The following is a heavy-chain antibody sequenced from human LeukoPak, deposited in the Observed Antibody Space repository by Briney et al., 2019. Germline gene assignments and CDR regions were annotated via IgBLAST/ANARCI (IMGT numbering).Heavy chain of an antibody. CDR1: GYTFTCYY. J-gene: IGHJ5*02. V-gene: IGHV1-46*01. D-gene: IGHD6-13*01. Sequence: GASVKVSCKASGYTFTCYYMHWVRQAPGQGLEWMGIIKPSGGSTSYAQKFQGRVTMTRDTSTSTVYMELSSLRSEDTAVYYCARDRYSSRIAAAGPNWFDPWGQGTLVTVSS. CDR3: ARDRYSSRIAAAGPNWFDP. CDR2: IKPSGGST.